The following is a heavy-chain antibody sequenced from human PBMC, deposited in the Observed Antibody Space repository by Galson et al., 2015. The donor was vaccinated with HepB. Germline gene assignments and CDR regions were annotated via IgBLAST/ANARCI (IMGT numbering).Heavy chain of an antibody. J-gene: IGHJ4*02. V-gene: IGHV3-30*02. Sequence: SLRLSCAASGFTFSSYGMHWVRQAPGKGLEWVAFIRYDGSNKYYADSVKGRFTISRDNSKNTLYLQMNSLRAEDTAVYYCAKGDIYGDYPSFDYWGQGTLVTVSS. CDR1: GFTFSSYG. D-gene: IGHD4-17*01. CDR2: IRYDGSNK. CDR3: AKGDIYGDYPSFDY.